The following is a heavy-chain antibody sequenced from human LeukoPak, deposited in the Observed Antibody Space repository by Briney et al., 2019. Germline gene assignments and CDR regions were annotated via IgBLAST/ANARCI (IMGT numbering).Heavy chain of an antibody. V-gene: IGHV1-46*01. CDR1: GYTFAIYY. CDR3: ARAKGLFDH. J-gene: IGHJ4*02. Sequence: ASVKVSCKASGYTFAIYYIHWVRQAPGQGLEWMGIINPSGGSTSYTQKFQGRLTMTRDTSTSTVYMEPSSLRSEDTAVYYCARAKGLFDHWDQGTLVTVSS. CDR2: INPSGGST.